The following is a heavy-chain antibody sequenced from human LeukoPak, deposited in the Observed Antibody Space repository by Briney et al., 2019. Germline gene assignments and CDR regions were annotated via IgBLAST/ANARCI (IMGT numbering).Heavy chain of an antibody. Sequence: PGGSLRLSCAASGFTFSSYGMHWVRQAPGKGLEWVAFIRYDGSNKYYADSVKGRFTISRDNSKNTLYLQMNSLRAEDTAVYYCAKVLVNYYGSGSYYDAFDIWGQGTMVTVSS. D-gene: IGHD3-10*01. CDR3: AKVLVNYYGSGSYYDAFDI. J-gene: IGHJ3*02. CDR1: GFTFSSYG. V-gene: IGHV3-30*02. CDR2: IRYDGSNK.